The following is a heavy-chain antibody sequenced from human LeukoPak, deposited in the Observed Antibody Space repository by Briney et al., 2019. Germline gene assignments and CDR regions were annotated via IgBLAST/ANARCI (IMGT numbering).Heavy chain of an antibody. D-gene: IGHD3-16*01. CDR1: GFIFSTYT. J-gene: IGHJ4*02. CDR3: AREWGTLPNLDS. CDR2: ISGSGSYI. V-gene: IGHV3-21*01. Sequence: GGSLRLSCAASGFIFSTYTMIWVRQAPGKGPEWVSSISGSGSYIQYADSVKGRFTISRDNAKDSLYLQMNSLRAEDTGVYYCAREWGTLPNLDSWGQGTLVTVSS.